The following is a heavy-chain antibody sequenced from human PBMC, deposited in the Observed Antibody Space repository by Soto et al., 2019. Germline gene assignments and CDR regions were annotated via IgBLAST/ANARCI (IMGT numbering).Heavy chain of an antibody. CDR2: IWNDGNGY. V-gene: IGHV3-33*01. D-gene: IGHD6-13*01. J-gene: IGHJ6*02. CDR3: ARRQISPPTRGAASARGGMHV. Sequence: QVQLVESGGGVVQPGRSLRLSCTASGFNFNNYGMHWVRQAPGKGLEWVALIWNDGNGYYYANSVKGRFTISRDNSKNTLFLQMSSLRAEDTSVYYCARRQISPPTRGAASARGGMHVWGQGTTVTVS. CDR1: GFNFNNYG.